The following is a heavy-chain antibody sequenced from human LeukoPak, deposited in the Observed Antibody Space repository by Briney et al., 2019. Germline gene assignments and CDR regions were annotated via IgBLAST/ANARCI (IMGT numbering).Heavy chain of an antibody. J-gene: IGHJ3*01. D-gene: IGHD3-9*01. V-gene: IGHV1-8*01. CDR2: MNPHGDYT. CDR3: ARGLRDGLTGNDVLDV. CDR1: GYNFKSYD. Sequence: ASVKVSCKASGYNFKSYDINWVRQAAGQGLEWMGWMNPHGDYTGYSQKFQDRVTMTSDSSTTTAFMELSNLTSEDTALYYCARGLRDGLTGNDVLDVWGLGTMVIVTS.